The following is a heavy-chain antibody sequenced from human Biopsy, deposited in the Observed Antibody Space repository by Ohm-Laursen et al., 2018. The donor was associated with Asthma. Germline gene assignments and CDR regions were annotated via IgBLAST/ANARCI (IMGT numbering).Heavy chain of an antibody. CDR3: VKDTLIDSKNYYTSEV. Sequence: GSLRLSCSATGFAVSRDYMFWVRQAPGKGLEWVSVIYSGGTSHTADSVRGRFTISRDYSKNTLYLQMHSLRAEDTAVYYCVKDTLIDSKNYYTSEVWGQGTMVTVSS. CDR1: GFAVSRDY. CDR2: IYSGGTS. J-gene: IGHJ3*01. D-gene: IGHD3-22*01. V-gene: IGHV3-53*01.